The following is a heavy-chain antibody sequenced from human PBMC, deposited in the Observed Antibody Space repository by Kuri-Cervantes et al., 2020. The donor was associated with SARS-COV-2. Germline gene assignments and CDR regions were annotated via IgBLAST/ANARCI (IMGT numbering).Heavy chain of an antibody. Sequence: GGSLRLSCAASGVTFSSYGMHWVRQAPGKGLEWVAVISYDGSNKYYADSVKGRFTISRDNSKNTLYLQMNSLRAEDTAVYYCAKDLGSGWYYYGMDVWGQGTTVTVSS. J-gene: IGHJ6*02. D-gene: IGHD6-19*01. CDR3: AKDLGSGWYYYGMDV. V-gene: IGHV3-30*18. CDR2: ISYDGSNK. CDR1: GVTFSSYG.